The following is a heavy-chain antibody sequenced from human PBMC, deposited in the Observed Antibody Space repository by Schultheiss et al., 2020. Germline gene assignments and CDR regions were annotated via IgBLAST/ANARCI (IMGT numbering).Heavy chain of an antibody. D-gene: IGHD3-3*01. V-gene: IGHV4-4*07. CDR3: ARLHRLTIFGVVIRPVWSY. J-gene: IGHJ4*02. Sequence: SATLSLTCTVSGGSISSYYWSWIRQPAGKGLEWIGRIYTSGSTNYNPSHESRVTISVDTSKNQFSLKLSSVTAADTAVYYCARLHRLTIFGVVIRPVWSYWAQGTLVTVSS. CDR1: GGSISSYY. CDR2: IYTSGST.